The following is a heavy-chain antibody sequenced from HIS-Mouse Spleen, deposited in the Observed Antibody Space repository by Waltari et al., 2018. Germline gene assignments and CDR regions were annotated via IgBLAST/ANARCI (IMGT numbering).Heavy chain of an antibody. Sequence: QLQLQESGPGLVKPSETLSLTCTVSGGSISSSSYYWGWIRQPPGKGLEWIGRISYSGSTYYNPSLKRRVTISVDTSQNQFSLKLSSVTAADTAVYYCAREIPYSSSWYDWYFDLWGRGTLVTVSS. CDR3: AREIPYSSSWYDWYFDL. D-gene: IGHD6-13*01. V-gene: IGHV4-39*07. CDR2: ISYSGST. CDR1: GGSISSSSYY. J-gene: IGHJ2*01.